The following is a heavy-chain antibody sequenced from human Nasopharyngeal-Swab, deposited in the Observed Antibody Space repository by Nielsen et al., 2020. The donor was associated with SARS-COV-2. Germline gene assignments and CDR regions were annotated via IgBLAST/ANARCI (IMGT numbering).Heavy chain of an antibody. CDR2: MKPSGRT. J-gene: IGHJ4*02. Sequence: SETLSLTCAVYGASITDYHWSWIRQAPGQGLEWVGEMKPSGRTNYNPSLKSRVTISVDTSNNHFFLRLSSVTAADTAVYYCAGHPADFDYWGQGALVTVSS. CDR1: GASITDYH. CDR3: AGHPADFDY. V-gene: IGHV4-34*01. D-gene: IGHD6-25*01.